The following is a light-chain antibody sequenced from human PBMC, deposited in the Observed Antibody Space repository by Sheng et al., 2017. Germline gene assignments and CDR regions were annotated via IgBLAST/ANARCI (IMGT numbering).Light chain of an antibody. CDR1: QSVTSSY. Sequence: EIVLTQSPGTLSLSPGERATLSCWASQSVTSSYLAWYQQKPGQAPRLLIYGASSRATGIPDRFSGSGSGTDFSLTISRLEPEDSAVYYCQQYGSSPRYSFGQGTKLEIK. J-gene: IGKJ2*03. CDR2: GAS. V-gene: IGKV3-20*01. CDR3: QQYGSSPRYS.